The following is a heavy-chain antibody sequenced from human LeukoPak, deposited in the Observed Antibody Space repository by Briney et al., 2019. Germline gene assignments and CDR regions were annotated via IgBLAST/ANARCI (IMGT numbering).Heavy chain of an antibody. V-gene: IGHV3-33*01. CDR1: GFTFSSYG. CDR2: IWYDGSNK. Sequence: GRSLRLSCAASGFTFSSYGMHWVRQAPGKGLEWVAVIWYDGSNKYYADSVKGRFTISRDNSKSTLYLQMNSLRAEDTAVYYCARDSQWLAPFDYWGQGTLVTVSS. D-gene: IGHD6-19*01. CDR3: ARDSQWLAPFDY. J-gene: IGHJ4*02.